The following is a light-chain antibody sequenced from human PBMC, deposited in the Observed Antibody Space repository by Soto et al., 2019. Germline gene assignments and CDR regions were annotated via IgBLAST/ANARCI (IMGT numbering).Light chain of an antibody. Sequence: QSALPQPASVSGPPGQSITISCTGTSSDVGAYNYVSWYQHHPGNAPRLVIYDVTNRPSGISDRFSGSKSGNTASLTISGLLAEDEADYYCTSYTSTSTYVVGTGTKLTVL. CDR2: DVT. V-gene: IGLV2-14*01. CDR3: TSYTSTSTYV. CDR1: SSDVGAYNY. J-gene: IGLJ1*01.